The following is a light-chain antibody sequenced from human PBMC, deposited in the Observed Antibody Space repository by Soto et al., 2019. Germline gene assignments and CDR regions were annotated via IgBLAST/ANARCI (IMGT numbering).Light chain of an antibody. Sequence: DIQMTQSPSTLSASVGDRVTITCRASQSISSWLAWYQQKPGKAPKLLIYDASSLESGVPSRFSGSGSGTEFTLTISSLQPDDFATYYCQQYNSCPKTFGQGTKVDIK. CDR1: QSISSW. V-gene: IGKV1-5*01. CDR3: QQYNSCPKT. J-gene: IGKJ1*01. CDR2: DAS.